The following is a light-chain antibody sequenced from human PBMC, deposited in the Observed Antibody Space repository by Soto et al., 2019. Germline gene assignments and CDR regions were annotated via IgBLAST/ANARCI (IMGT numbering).Light chain of an antibody. J-gene: IGLJ1*01. CDR1: SSNVGSYKL. V-gene: IGLV2-23*02. CDR3: CSSGGSPTYV. CDR2: EVN. Sequence: QSSLTQPASVSGSRGQSITIARTGTSSNVGSYKLVSWYQQHPGKAPKLMIFEVNKRPSGVSNRFSGSKSGNTASLTISGLKVEDEADYYCCSSGGSPTYVFGTGTKVTVL.